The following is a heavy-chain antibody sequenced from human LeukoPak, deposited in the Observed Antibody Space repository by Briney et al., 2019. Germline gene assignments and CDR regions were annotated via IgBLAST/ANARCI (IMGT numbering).Heavy chain of an antibody. CDR2: ISYDGRNK. D-gene: IGHD4-17*01. J-gene: IGHJ6*02. CDR1: GFTFNNYG. V-gene: IGHV3-30*03. Sequence: GESLRLSCAASGFTFNNYGMHWVRQAPGKGLEWVAVISYDGRNKHYPDSVKGRFTISRDNSKNTLYLQMNSLRAEDTAVYYCARDRVDYVGKEYYYGMDVWGQGTTVTVSS. CDR3: ARDRVDYVGKEYYYGMDV.